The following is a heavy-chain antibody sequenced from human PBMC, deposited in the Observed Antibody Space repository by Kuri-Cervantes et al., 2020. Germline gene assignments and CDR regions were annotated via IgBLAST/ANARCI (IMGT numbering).Heavy chain of an antibody. J-gene: IGHJ6*03. D-gene: IGHD3-22*01. CDR1: GYTFTSYG. CDR2: ISTYNVNT. CDR3: AREGDDSSGYYYYYYYMDV. Sequence: ASVKVSCKASGYTFTSYGISWVRQAPGQGLEWMGWISTYNVNTNYAQKLQGRVTMTTDTSTSTAYMELRSLRSDDTAVYYCAREGDDSSGYYYYYYYMDVWGKGTTVTVSS. V-gene: IGHV1-18*01.